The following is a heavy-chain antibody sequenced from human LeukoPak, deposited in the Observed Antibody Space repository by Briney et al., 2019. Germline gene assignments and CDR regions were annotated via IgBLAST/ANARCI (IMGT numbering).Heavy chain of an antibody. CDR1: GYTFTSYA. CDR3: ARAYDWSGYYGFDY. J-gene: IGHJ4*02. Sequence: SVKVSCKASGYTFTSYAMNWVRQAPGQGLEWMGGIIPIFGTANYAQKFQGRVTITADESTSTAYMELSSLRSEDTAVYYCARAYDWSGYYGFDYWGQGTLVTVSS. D-gene: IGHD3-3*01. V-gene: IGHV1-69*13. CDR2: IIPIFGTA.